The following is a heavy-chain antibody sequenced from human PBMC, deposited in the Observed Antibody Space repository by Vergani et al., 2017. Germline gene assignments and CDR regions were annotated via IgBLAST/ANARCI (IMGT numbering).Heavy chain of an antibody. D-gene: IGHD2-15*01. J-gene: IGHJ2*01. V-gene: IGHV3-23*01. Sequence: EVQLLESGGGLVQPGGSLRLSCAASGFTFSSYAMSWVRQAPGKGLEWVSAISGSGGSTYYADSVKGRFPISRDNSKNTLYLQMNSLRAEDTAVYYCAKDNCSGGSCRSYWYFDLWGRGTLVTVSS. CDR1: GFTFSSYA. CDR2: ISGSGGST. CDR3: AKDNCSGGSCRSYWYFDL.